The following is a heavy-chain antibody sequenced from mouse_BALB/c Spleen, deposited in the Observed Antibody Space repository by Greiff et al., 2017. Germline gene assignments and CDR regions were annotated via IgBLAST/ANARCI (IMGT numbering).Heavy chain of an antibody. D-gene: IGHD2-1*01. Sequence: EVQGVESGGGLVKPGGSLKLSCAASGFTFSSYTMSWVRQTPEKRLEWVATISSGGSYTYYPDSVKGRFTISRDNAKNTLYLQMSSLKSEDTAMYYCTREGNFYCFDYWGQGTTLTVSS. CDR1: GFTFSSYT. CDR3: TREGNFYCFDY. V-gene: IGHV5-6-4*01. J-gene: IGHJ2*01. CDR2: ISSGGSYT.